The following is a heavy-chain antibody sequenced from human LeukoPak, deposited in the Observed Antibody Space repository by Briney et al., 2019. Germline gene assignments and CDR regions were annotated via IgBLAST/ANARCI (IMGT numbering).Heavy chain of an antibody. J-gene: IGHJ6*02. CDR1: GGSISSSY. CDR3: ARHVFVEDYDFWSGYSAYGMDV. V-gene: IGHV4-59*08. D-gene: IGHD3-3*01. CDR2: IYYSGST. Sequence: SETLSLTCTVSGGSISSSYWSWFRQPPGKGLEWIGYIYYSGSTNYNPSLKSRVTISVDTSKNQFSLKLSSVTGADTAVYYRARHVFVEDYDFWSGYSAYGMDVWGQGTTVTVSS.